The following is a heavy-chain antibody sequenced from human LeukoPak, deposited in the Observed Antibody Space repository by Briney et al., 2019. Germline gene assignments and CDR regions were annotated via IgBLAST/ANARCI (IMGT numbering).Heavy chain of an antibody. J-gene: IGHJ4*02. D-gene: IGHD1-1*01. Sequence: SETLSLTCTVSGGSISSYYWSWIRQPPGKGLEWIGYIYYSGSTNYNPSLKSRVTISVDTSKNQFSLKLSSVTAADTAVYYCARTLPTGNFDYWGQGTLVTVSS. V-gene: IGHV4-59*01. CDR3: ARTLPTGNFDY. CDR2: IYYSGST. CDR1: GGSISSYY.